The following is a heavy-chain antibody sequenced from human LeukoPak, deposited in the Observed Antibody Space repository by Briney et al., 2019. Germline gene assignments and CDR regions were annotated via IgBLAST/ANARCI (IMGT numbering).Heavy chain of an antibody. CDR1: GGSFSSYY. Sequence: SETLSLTCTVSGGSFSSYYWTWIRQPAGKGLEWIGRIYNSGTTNYSPSLESRVTMSLDTSKNRFSLSLSSVTAADTAVYYCARDRLGATGHWRIDVWGRGALVTVSS. CDR2: IYNSGTT. CDR3: ARDRLGATGHWRIDV. V-gene: IGHV4-4*07. J-gene: IGHJ2*01. D-gene: IGHD1-26*01.